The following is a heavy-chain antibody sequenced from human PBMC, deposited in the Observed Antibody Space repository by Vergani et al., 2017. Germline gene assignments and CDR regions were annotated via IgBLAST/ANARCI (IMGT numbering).Heavy chain of an antibody. J-gene: IGHJ6*02. CDR1: GGSFSGYY. Sequence: QVQLQQWGAGLLKPSETLSLTCAVYGGSFSGYYWNWIRQPPGKGLEWIGEINHSGSTNYNPSLKSRVTISVDTSKNQFSLKLSSVTAADTAVYYCARDADYYYGMDVWGQGTTVTVSS. CDR3: ARDADYYYGMDV. V-gene: IGHV4-34*01. CDR2: INHSGST.